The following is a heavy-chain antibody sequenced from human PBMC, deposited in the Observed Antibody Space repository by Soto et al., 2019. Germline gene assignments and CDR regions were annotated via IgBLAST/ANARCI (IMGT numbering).Heavy chain of an antibody. CDR3: ARVPYYYDSSGYYYGSDY. J-gene: IGHJ4*02. CDR1: GFTFSNNW. Sequence: GGSLRLSCAASGFTFSNNWIHWVRQAPGKGLVWVSGIKSDGSSTTYADSVKGRFTISRDNAKNTLYLQMNSLRAEDTAVYYCARVPYYYDSSGYYYGSDYWGQGTLVTVSS. CDR2: IKSDGSST. D-gene: IGHD3-22*01. V-gene: IGHV3-74*03.